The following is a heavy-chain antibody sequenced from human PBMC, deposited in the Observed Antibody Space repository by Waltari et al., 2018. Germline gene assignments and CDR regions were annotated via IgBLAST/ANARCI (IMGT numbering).Heavy chain of an antibody. D-gene: IGHD4-17*01. J-gene: IGHJ4*02. CDR2: SGN. V-gene: IGHV4-59*01. Sequence: QVQLQESGPGLVTPSETLSLTCTVFGGSISRYYWSWIRQPPGKGLEWIGYSGNKYNPSLKSRVTISLDTSKNQFSLKLSSVTAADTAVYYCARSYTVTTSPIAGYWGQGTLVTVSS. CDR3: ARSYTVTTSPIAGY. CDR1: GGSISRYY.